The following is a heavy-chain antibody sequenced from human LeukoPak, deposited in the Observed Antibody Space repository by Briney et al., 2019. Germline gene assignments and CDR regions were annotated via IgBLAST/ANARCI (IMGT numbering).Heavy chain of an antibody. V-gene: IGHV4-34*01. CDR3: ARGNLDGSYFDY. CDR1: GGSLSGYY. J-gene: IGHJ4*02. D-gene: IGHD3/OR15-3a*01. CDR2: IHYSGAT. Sequence: SETLSLTCAVYGGSLSGYYWSWIRQPPGKGLEWIGEIHYSGATNYGPSLKSRATISADMSNNRLSLRLTSVTAADTAVFYCARGNLDGSYFDYWGQGTQVTVSS.